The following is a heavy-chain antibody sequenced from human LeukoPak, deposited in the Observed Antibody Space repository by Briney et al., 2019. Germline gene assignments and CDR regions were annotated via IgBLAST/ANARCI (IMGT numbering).Heavy chain of an antibody. Sequence: PGGSLRLSRAASGFTFTSHWMHWVRQTPGKGLVWVSGIKNDGNDTAYADSVEGRFTISRDNAKNTLYLQMDSLRAEDTAVYYCARDMNPTVFDFWGQGTLVTVSS. D-gene: IGHD3-16*01. J-gene: IGHJ4*02. V-gene: IGHV3-74*01. CDR1: GFTFTSHW. CDR2: IKNDGNDT. CDR3: ARDMNPTVFDF.